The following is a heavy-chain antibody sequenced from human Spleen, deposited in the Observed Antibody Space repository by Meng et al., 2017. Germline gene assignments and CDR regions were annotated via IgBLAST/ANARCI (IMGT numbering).Heavy chain of an antibody. Sequence: SETLSLTCAVYGGSFSGYYWSWIRQPPGKGLEWIGEINHSGSTNYNPSLKSRVTISVDTSKKQFSLKLSSVTAADTAVYYCARFYYDILTGTPYGMDVWGQGTTVTVSS. D-gene: IGHD3-9*01. CDR2: INHSGST. V-gene: IGHV4-34*01. CDR3: ARFYYDILTGTPYGMDV. J-gene: IGHJ6*02. CDR1: GGSFSGYY.